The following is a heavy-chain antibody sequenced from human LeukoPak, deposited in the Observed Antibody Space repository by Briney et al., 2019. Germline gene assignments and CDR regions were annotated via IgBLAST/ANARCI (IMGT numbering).Heavy chain of an antibody. CDR2: INPSGGTT. CDR3: ARRSNSGPWYFDY. D-gene: IGHD5-12*01. V-gene: IGHV1-46*01. Sequence: ASVKVSCKASGYTFTSYYIHRVRQAPGQGLEWMGIINPSGGTTSYAQKFQGRVTMTRDTSTSTVYMELSSLRSEDTAVYYCARRSNSGPWYFDYWGQGILVTVSS. J-gene: IGHJ4*02. CDR1: GYTFTSYY.